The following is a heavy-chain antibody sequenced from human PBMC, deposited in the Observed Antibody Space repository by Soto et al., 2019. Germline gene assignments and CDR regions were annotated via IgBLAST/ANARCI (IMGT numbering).Heavy chain of an antibody. CDR2: ISYDGSNK. CDR3: ARDRGGYSYVYYYYGMDV. D-gene: IGHD5-18*01. Sequence: QVQLVESGGGVVQPGRSLRLSCAASGFTFSSYAMHWVRQAPGKGLEWVAVISYDGSNKYYADSVKGRFTISRDNSKNTLYLQMNSLRAEDTAVYYCARDRGGYSYVYYYYGMDVWGQGTTVTVSS. CDR1: GFTFSSYA. J-gene: IGHJ6*02. V-gene: IGHV3-30-3*01.